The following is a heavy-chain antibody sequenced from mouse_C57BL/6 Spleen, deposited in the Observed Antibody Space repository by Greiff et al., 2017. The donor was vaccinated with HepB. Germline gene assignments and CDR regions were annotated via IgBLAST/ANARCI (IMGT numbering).Heavy chain of an antibody. Sequence: QVQLQQSGAELVRPGTSVKVSCKASGYAFTNYLIEWVKQRPGQGLEWIGVINPGSGGTNYNEKFKGKATLTADKSSSTAYMQLSSLTSEDSAVYFCAREGDYYNGSSYAYWGQGTTLTVSS. CDR3: AREGDYYNGSSYAY. V-gene: IGHV1-54*01. CDR1: GYAFTNYL. D-gene: IGHD1-1*01. J-gene: IGHJ2*01. CDR2: INPGSGGT.